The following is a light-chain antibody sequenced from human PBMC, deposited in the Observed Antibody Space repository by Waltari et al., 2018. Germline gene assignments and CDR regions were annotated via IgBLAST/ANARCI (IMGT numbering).Light chain of an antibody. CDR2: EVS. V-gene: IGLV2-23*02. CDR1: SSHVADYPL. J-gene: IGLJ1*01. CDR3: CAFAGYGVYV. Sequence: SALTPPASVSGSPGQSLTIPCTESSSHVADYPLLSWYHHHPGGAPKLLIYEVSKRPSGVSSRFSGSKSGKTASLTISGLQAEDEGDYYCCAFAGYGVYVFGSGTHVAVL.